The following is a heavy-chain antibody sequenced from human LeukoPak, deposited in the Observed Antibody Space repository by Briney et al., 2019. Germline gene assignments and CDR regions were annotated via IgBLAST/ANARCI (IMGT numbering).Heavy chain of an antibody. Sequence: PSETLSLTCAVSCGSISSGGYSWSWIRQPPGKGLEWIGYIYHSGTTYYNPSLKSRVTISVDRSKNQFSLKLSSVTAADTAVYYCVREDYPFYFAYWGQGTLVTVSS. J-gene: IGHJ4*02. CDR2: IYHSGTT. V-gene: IGHV4-30-2*01. CDR1: CGSISSGGYS. D-gene: IGHD4/OR15-4a*01. CDR3: VREDYPFYFAY.